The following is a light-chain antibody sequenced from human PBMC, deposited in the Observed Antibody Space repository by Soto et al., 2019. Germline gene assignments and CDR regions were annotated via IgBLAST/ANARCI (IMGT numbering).Light chain of an antibody. Sequence: DIVLTQSPGTLSLSPGERATLSCRASQSVSSSYLAWYQQKPGQAPRLLIYGASNRATGIPDRFSGSGSGTDFTLTISRLEPEDFAVYYCQQYGSSGTFGQGTKVE. V-gene: IGKV3-20*01. CDR1: QSVSSSY. CDR3: QQYGSSGT. CDR2: GAS. J-gene: IGKJ1*01.